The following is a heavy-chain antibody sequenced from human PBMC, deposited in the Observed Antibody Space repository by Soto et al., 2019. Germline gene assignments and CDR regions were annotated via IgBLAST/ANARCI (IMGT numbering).Heavy chain of an antibody. D-gene: IGHD3-3*01. CDR1: GYTFTSYY. CDR3: ARGGFRTIFGVVTDPSVWFDP. Sequence: ASVKVSCKASGYTFTSYYMHWVRQAPGQGLEWVGIINPSGGSTSYAQKFQGRVTMTRDTSTSTVYMELSSLRSEDTAVYYCARGGFRTIFGVVTDPSVWFDPWGQGTLVTVS. V-gene: IGHV1-46*01. J-gene: IGHJ5*02. CDR2: INPSGGST.